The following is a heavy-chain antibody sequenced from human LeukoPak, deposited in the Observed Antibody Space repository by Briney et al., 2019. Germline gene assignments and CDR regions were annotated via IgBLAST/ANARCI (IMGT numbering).Heavy chain of an antibody. CDR1: GGSISSGGYS. V-gene: IGHV4-30-2*01. J-gene: IGHJ4*02. Sequence: SETLSLTCAVSGGSISSGGYSWSWIRQPPGKGLEWIGYIYHSGSTYYNPSLKSRVTISADTSKNHFSLKLNSVTTADTAVYYCTRGAGWLIDYWGQGILVTVSS. D-gene: IGHD3-16*01. CDR3: TRGAGWLIDY. CDR2: IYHSGST.